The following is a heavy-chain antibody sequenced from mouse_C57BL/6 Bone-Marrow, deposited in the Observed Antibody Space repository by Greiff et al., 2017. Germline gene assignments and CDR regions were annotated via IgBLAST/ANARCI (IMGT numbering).Heavy chain of an antibody. Sequence: VQLKESGGDLVKPGGSLKLSCAASGFTFSSYGMSWVRQTPDKRLEWVATISSGGSYTYYPDSVKGRFTISSDNAKNTLYLQMSSLKSEDTAMYYCARQGYRSYFDYWGQGTTLTVSS. J-gene: IGHJ2*01. CDR1: GFTFSSYG. V-gene: IGHV5-6*01. CDR2: ISSGGSYT. CDR3: ARQGYRSYFDY. D-gene: IGHD2-12*01.